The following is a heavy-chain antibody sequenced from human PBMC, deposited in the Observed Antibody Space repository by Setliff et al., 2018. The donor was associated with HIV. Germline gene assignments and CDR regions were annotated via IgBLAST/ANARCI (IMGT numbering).Heavy chain of an antibody. Sequence: PSETPSLTCSVSGGSISSSTYYWGWIRQPPGKGLEWIGSIYYSGSTYYNPSLKSRVTISVDTSKNQFSLKLSSVTAADTAVYYCASPASGGSSGQYHYWGQGTLVTVSS. CDR1: GGSISSSTYY. CDR3: ASPASGGSSGQYHY. CDR2: IYYSGST. J-gene: IGHJ4*02. V-gene: IGHV4-39*01. D-gene: IGHD6-19*01.